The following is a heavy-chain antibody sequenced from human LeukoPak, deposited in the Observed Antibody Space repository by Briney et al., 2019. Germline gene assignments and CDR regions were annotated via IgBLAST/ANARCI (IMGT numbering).Heavy chain of an antibody. CDR2: ISYDGNNK. D-gene: IGHD3-10*01. CDR3: ARTGDYGSGSFRWRHFDY. CDR1: GFTFSSYA. J-gene: IGHJ4*02. V-gene: IGHV3-30-3*01. Sequence: GGSLRLSCAASGFTFSSYAMHWVRQAPGKGLEWVAVISYDGNNKDHADSVKGRFTISRDNSKNTLYLQMNSLRPEDTAVYYCARTGDYGSGSFRWRHFDYWGQGTLVTVSS.